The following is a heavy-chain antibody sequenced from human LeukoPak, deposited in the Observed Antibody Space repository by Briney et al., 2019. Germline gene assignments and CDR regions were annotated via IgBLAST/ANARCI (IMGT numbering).Heavy chain of an antibody. J-gene: IGHJ5*02. Sequence: ASVKVSCKASGYTFNNYGISWVRQAPGQGLEWMGWVTSYNGDTNYAQKFQGRVTMSTDTSTSTAYMELRSLRFDDTAIYYCAKDWHILTGRNCFDPWGQGTLVTVSS. CDR3: AKDWHILTGRNCFDP. CDR1: GYTFNNYG. CDR2: VTSYNGDT. D-gene: IGHD3-9*01. V-gene: IGHV1-18*01.